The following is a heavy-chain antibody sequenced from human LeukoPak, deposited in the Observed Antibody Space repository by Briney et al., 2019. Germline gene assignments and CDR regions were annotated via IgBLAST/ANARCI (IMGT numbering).Heavy chain of an antibody. CDR1: GFTFSSYS. CDR3: ARATNYGGNQFDY. V-gene: IGHV3-21*01. Sequence: GSLRLSCAASGFTFSSYSMNWVRQAPGKGLEWVSSISSSSSYIYHADSVKGRFTISRDNAKNSLYLQMNSLRAEDTAVYYCARATNYGGNQFDYWGQGTLVTVSS. J-gene: IGHJ4*02. CDR2: ISSSSSYI. D-gene: IGHD4-23*01.